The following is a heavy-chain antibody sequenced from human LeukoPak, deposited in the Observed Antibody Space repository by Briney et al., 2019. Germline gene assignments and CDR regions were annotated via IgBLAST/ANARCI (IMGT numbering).Heavy chain of an antibody. V-gene: IGHV1-2*02. CDR3: ARDSELYYDFWSGYPSPEYFDY. CDR2: INPNSGGT. CDR1: GGTFSSYT. Sequence: ASVKVSCKASGGTFSSYTISWVRQAPGQGLEWMGWINPNSGGTNYAQKFQGRVTMTRDTSISTAYMELSRLRSDDTAVYYCARDSELYYDFWSGYPSPEYFDYWGQGTLVTVSS. D-gene: IGHD3-3*01. J-gene: IGHJ4*02.